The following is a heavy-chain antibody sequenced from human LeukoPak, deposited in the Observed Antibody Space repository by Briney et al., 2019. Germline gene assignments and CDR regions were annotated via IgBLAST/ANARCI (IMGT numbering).Heavy chain of an antibody. CDR1: GFTFDDYA. Sequence: GGSLRLSCAASGFTFDDYAMHWVRQAPGKGLEWVSGISWNSGSIGYADSVKGRFTISRDNAKNSLYLQMNSLRAEDTALYYCAKAHAAAGISWFDPWGQGTLVTVSS. CDR2: ISWNSGSI. CDR3: AKAHAAAGISWFDP. V-gene: IGHV3-9*01. J-gene: IGHJ5*02. D-gene: IGHD6-13*01.